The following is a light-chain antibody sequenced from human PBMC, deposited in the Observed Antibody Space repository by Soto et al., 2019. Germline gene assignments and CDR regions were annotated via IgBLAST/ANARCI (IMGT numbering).Light chain of an antibody. Sequence: SPATLSVYTGERVTLSCRASQSVATNLAWYQQRPGQAPRLLIYGASKRAIGLPARFSGSGSGTEFTLTITSLQSEDFAVYYCQQYNNWPQTFGQGTMVAIK. V-gene: IGKV3-15*01. CDR3: QQYNNWPQT. J-gene: IGKJ1*01. CDR1: QSVATN. CDR2: GAS.